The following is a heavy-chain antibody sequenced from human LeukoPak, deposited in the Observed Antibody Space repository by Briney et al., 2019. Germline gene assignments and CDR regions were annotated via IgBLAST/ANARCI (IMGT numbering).Heavy chain of an antibody. J-gene: IGHJ4*02. CDR1: GGSFSGYY. CDR3: ARGLDEGYCSSTSCYTLDY. Sequence: PSETLSLTCAVYGGSFSGYYWSWIRQPPGKGLEWIGEINHSGSTNYNPSLKSRVTISVDTSKNQFSVKLSSVTAADTAVYYCARGLDEGYCSSTSCYTLDYWGQGTLVTVSS. D-gene: IGHD2-2*02. V-gene: IGHV4-34*01. CDR2: INHSGST.